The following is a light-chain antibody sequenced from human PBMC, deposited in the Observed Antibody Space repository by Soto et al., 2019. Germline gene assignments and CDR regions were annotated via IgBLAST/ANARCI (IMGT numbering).Light chain of an antibody. CDR1: QSRLYSSNNKNY. CDR3: QRSDNLPDFT. J-gene: IGKJ3*01. CDR2: WAS. Sequence: DIVMTQSPDSLPVSLGERATINCKSSQSRLYSSNNKNYLAWYQQKPAQPPKLLIFWASTRESGVPDRFSGSGSGTDFILSISSLQPEDVGTYYCQRSDNLPDFTFGPGTKVNI. V-gene: IGKV4-1*01.